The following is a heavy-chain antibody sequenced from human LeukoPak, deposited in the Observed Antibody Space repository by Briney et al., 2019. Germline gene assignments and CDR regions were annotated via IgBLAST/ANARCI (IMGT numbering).Heavy chain of an antibody. CDR2: LSGGGGDT. D-gene: IGHD3-22*01. Sequence: GGSLGLSCAASGFTFSSYAMSWVRQAPGKGPEWVSSLSGGGGDTYYADSVNGRFTISRDNSKKTLYLQMNSLRAEDTAVYYCAKDRYYDSRRAYDYWGQGTLVTVSS. CDR1: GFTFSSYA. V-gene: IGHV3-23*01. CDR3: AKDRYYDSRRAYDY. J-gene: IGHJ4*02.